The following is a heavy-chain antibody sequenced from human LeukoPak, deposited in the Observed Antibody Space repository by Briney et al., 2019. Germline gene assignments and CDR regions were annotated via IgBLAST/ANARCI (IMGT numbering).Heavy chain of an antibody. J-gene: IGHJ4*02. CDR3: AREWDWNDACDY. V-gene: IGHV4-61*02. CDR2: IYTSGST. Sequence: SQTLSLTCTVSGGSGSRGSYYWSWIRQPAGKGLEWIGRIYTSGSTNYSPSLKSRVTISVDTSKNQFSLKLSSVTAADTAVYYCAREWDWNDACDYWGQGTLVTVSS. D-gene: IGHD1-1*01. CDR1: GGSGSRGSYY.